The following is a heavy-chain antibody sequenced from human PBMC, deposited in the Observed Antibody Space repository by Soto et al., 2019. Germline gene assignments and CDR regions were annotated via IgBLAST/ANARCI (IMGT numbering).Heavy chain of an antibody. CDR1: GGTFSNYA. CDR3: ATHHDYGGNYYYYGMDV. Sequence: QVQLVQSGAEVKKPGSSVKVSCKASGGTFSNYAISWVRQAPGQGLEWMGGIIPIFGTANYAQQFQGRVTITADESTSTAYMELSSLRSEDTAVYYCATHHDYGGNYYYYGMDVWGQGTTVTVSS. V-gene: IGHV1-69*12. J-gene: IGHJ6*02. D-gene: IGHD4-17*01. CDR2: IIPIFGTA.